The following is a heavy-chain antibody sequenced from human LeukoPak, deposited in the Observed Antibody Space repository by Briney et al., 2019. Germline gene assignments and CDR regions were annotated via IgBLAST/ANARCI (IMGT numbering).Heavy chain of an antibody. CDR1: GGTFSSFA. Sequence: EASVKVSCKASGGTFSSFAISWVRQAPGQGLEWMGGIIPIFGTANYAQKFQGRVTMTEDTSTDTAYMELSSLRSEDTAVYYCATEKYYYDSSGYYPYWGQGTLVTVSS. J-gene: IGHJ4*02. CDR2: IIPIFGTA. D-gene: IGHD3-22*01. V-gene: IGHV1-69*06. CDR3: ATEKYYYDSSGYYPY.